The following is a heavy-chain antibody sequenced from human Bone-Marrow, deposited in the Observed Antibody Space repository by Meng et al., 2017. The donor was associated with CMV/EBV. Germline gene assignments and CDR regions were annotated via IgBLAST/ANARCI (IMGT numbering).Heavy chain of an antibody. CDR1: GGSFSGYY. V-gene: IGHV4-34*01. CDR3: AREWGAARAPLRYYYYYGMDV. J-gene: IGHJ6*02. D-gene: IGHD6-6*01. CDR2: INQSGST. Sequence: SETLSLTCAVYGGSFSGYYWTWIRQPPGKGLEWIGEINQSGSTKYNPSLKSRVTISVDTSKNQFSLKLSSVTAADTAVYYCAREWGAARAPLRYYYYYGMDVWGPGTTVTVYS.